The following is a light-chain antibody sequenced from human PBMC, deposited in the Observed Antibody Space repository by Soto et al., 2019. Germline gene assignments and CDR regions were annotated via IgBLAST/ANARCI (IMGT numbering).Light chain of an antibody. CDR2: SAS. J-gene: IGKJ4*01. CDR1: ESVNSNY. Sequence: ENVLTQSPGTLSLSPGERATLSCRASESVNSNYFAWYQQRPGQAPRLLIYSASSRQSGIPDRFSGSGSGTDFTRTISRLEPEDFAMYYWQQYGRAAGRAAVTCGGGTRVEIK. V-gene: IGKV3-20*01. CDR3: QQYGRAAGRAAVT.